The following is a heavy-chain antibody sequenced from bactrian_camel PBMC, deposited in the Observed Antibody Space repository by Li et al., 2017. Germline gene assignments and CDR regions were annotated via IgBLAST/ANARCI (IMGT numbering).Heavy chain of an antibody. V-gene: IGHV3S26*01. CDR1: GYSLNTYC. CDR2: IESIGTT. J-gene: IGHJ6*01. CDR3: AATDWAGSGAICLLLRRSSFGY. D-gene: IGHD2*01. Sequence: HVQLVESGGGSVEAGGSQTLSCAAAGYSLNTYCMGWFRQSPGKEREGVATIESIGTTSYTDSVKGRFTISKDKAENTLYLQMNALEPEDAAMYVCAATDWAGSGAICLLLRRSSFGYWGQGTQVTVS.